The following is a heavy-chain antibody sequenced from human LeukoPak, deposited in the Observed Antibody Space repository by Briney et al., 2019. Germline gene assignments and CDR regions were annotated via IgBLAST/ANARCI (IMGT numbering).Heavy chain of an antibody. CDR3: ARRRDLYSGSYYPFDY. D-gene: IGHD1-26*01. V-gene: IGHV5-51*01. Sequence: GESLKISCQGSGYTFTTYWIAWVRQLPGKGLEWMGIIHPGDSDARYSPSFQGQVTISADKSISTAYLQWSSLKASDTAMYYCARRRDLYSGSYYPFDYWGQGTLVTVSS. CDR2: IHPGDSDA. CDR1: GYTFTTYW. J-gene: IGHJ4*02.